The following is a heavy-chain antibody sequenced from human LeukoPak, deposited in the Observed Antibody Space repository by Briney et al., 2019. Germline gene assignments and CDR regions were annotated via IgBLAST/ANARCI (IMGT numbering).Heavy chain of an antibody. V-gene: IGHV5-51*01. Sequence: GESLKISCKGSGYSFTSYWIGWVRQMPGKGLKWMGIIYPGDSDTRYSPSFQGQVTISADKSISTAYLQWSSLKASDTAMYYCARQFGSGYSSSTDDYWGQGTLVTVTS. CDR2: IYPGDSDT. D-gene: IGHD6-13*01. CDR3: ARQFGSGYSSSTDDY. J-gene: IGHJ4*02. CDR1: GYSFTSYW.